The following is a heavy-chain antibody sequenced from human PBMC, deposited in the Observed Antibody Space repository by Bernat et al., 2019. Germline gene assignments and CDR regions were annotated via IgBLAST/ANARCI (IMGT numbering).Heavy chain of an antibody. Sequence: EVQLVESGGGLVQPGGSLRLSCAASGFIFRNYWMHWVRQAPGKGLVWVSRINSDGSSTSYADSVKRRFTISRDTAGNTLYLQMNSLRAEDTAVYYCAGWSGYDYYHYYMDVWGKGTTVTVSS. CDR2: INSDGSST. CDR3: AGWSGYDYYHYYMDV. V-gene: IGHV3-74*01. D-gene: IGHD5-12*01. J-gene: IGHJ6*03. CDR1: GFIFRNYW.